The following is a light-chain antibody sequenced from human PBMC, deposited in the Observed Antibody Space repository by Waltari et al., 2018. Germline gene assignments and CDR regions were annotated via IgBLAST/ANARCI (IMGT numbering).Light chain of an antibody. Sequence: QSVLTQPPSASGTPGQGVTVSCSGSSSTLGRHGVSWYQQVPGTAPKLLMHTDNQRPSGVPDRFSGSKSGTSASLAISGVQSEDEAHYYCAAWDDSLNGRVFGGGTKVTVL. J-gene: IGLJ3*02. CDR2: TDN. CDR1: SSTLGRHG. V-gene: IGLV1-44*01. CDR3: AAWDDSLNGRV.